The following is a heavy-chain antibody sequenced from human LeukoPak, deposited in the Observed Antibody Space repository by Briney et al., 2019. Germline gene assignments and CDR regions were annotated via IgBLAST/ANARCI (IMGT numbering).Heavy chain of an antibody. Sequence: SETLSLTCAVYGGSFSGHYWTWIRQPPGKGLEWIGESTHSGSTNYNPSLKSRVTISVDTAKDQFSLKLTSVTAADTAVYHCARGRTGAAALDFWGPGTLVTVSS. V-gene: IGHV4-34*01. J-gene: IGHJ4*02. CDR3: ARGRTGAAALDF. D-gene: IGHD2-2*01. CDR1: GGSFSGHY. CDR2: STHSGST.